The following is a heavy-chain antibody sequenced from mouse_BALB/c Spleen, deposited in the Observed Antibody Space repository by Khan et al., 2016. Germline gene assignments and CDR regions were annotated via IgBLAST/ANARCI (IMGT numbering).Heavy chain of an antibody. CDR2: IDPYSGDT. J-gene: IGHJ3*01. CDR1: GYSFTDYF. Sequence: VQLQQSGPELVKPGASVKISCKASGYSFTDYFMNWVKQSHGKSLEWIGRIDPYSGDTFYNQKFKGKATFTVDKSSTTSLMDLLSLTSEDTAVYYCVRDGHYAYWGQGTLVTVSA. D-gene: IGHD2-3*01. V-gene: IGHV1-37*01. CDR3: VRDGHYAY.